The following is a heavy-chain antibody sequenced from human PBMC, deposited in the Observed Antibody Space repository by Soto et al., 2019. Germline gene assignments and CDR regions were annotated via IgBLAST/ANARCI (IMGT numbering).Heavy chain of an antibody. Sequence: QVQLVQSGAEVKKPGSSVKVSCKASGGTFSSYAISWVRQAPGQGLEWMGGIIPIFGTANYAQKFQGRVTITADDSTSTAYMELSSLRSEDTAVYYCARGDVTIFVVATNSFDPWCQGTLLTVSS. J-gene: IGHJ5*02. D-gene: IGHD3-3*01. CDR3: ARGDVTIFVVATNSFDP. V-gene: IGHV1-69*01. CDR1: GGTFSSYA. CDR2: IIPIFGTA.